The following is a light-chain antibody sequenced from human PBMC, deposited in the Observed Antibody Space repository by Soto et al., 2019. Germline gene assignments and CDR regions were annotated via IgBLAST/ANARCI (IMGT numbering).Light chain of an antibody. CDR1: SIDIGAYDY. J-gene: IGLJ1*01. V-gene: IGLV2-14*01. Sequence: QSALTQPASLSGSPGQSITISCTGTSIDIGAYDYVSWFQQHPCKAPKLMISEVNNRPSGVSNRLSGSKSGNTAYLTISGLQVEDEAEYLCYSCTTTSTHILGTGTKLSVL. CDR2: EVN. CDR3: YSCTTTSTHI.